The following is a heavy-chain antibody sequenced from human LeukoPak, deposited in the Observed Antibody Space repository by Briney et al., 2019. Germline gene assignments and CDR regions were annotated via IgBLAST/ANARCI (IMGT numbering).Heavy chain of an antibody. Sequence: GGSLRLSRAASGFTVSSNYMSWVRQAPGKGLEWVSVIYSGGSTYYADSVKGRFTISRDNSKNTLYLQMNSLRAEDTAVYYCARDRRGFYDSSGLDAFDIWGQGTMVTVSS. J-gene: IGHJ3*02. V-gene: IGHV3-53*01. CDR2: IYSGGST. CDR1: GFTVSSNY. CDR3: ARDRRGFYDSSGLDAFDI. D-gene: IGHD3-22*01.